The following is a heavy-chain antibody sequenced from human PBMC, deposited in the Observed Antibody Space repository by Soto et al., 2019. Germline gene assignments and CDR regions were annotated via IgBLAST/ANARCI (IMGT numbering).Heavy chain of an antibody. J-gene: IGHJ6*02. Sequence: EMQLVESGRGLVKPGGSLRLSCSASGFTFNTYSLNWVRQAPGKGLEWVSSISSGSNYIYYRDSVKGRFTISRDNGKTSLFXQMXSXRXXXTAXXXXXRXSITVGFGMDVWGQGTTVTVSS. CDR1: GFTFNTYS. D-gene: IGHD1-20*01. CDR2: ISSGSNYI. V-gene: IGHV3-21*01. CDR3: XRXSITVGFGMDV.